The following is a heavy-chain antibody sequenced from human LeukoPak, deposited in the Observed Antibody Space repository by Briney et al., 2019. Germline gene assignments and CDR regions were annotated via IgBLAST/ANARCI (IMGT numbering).Heavy chain of an antibody. CDR1: GGTFSSYA. V-gene: IGHV1-69*06. CDR2: IIPIFGTA. J-gene: IGHJ3*02. D-gene: IGHD1-14*01. Sequence: GSSVKLSCKASGGTFSSYAISWVRQAPGQGLEWMGRIIPIFGTANYAQKFQGRVTITADKSTSTAYMELSSLRSEDTAVYYCARTGGRKWTHRGPFDIWGHGTMVTVSS. CDR3: ARTGGRKWTHRGPFDI.